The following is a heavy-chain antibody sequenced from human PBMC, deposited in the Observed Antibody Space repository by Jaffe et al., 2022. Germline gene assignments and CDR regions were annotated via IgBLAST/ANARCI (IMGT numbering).Heavy chain of an antibody. D-gene: IGHD3-3*01. V-gene: IGHV3-11*01. CDR1: GFTFSDYY. CDR3: ARAGYDFWSGYPALGYYYYMDV. J-gene: IGHJ6*03. Sequence: QVQLVESGGGLVKPGGSLRLSCAASGFTFSDYYMSWIRQAPGKGLEWVSYISSSGSTIYYADSVKGRFTISRDNAKNSLYLQMNSLRAEDTAVYYCARAGYDFWSGYPALGYYYYMDVWGKGTTVTVSS. CDR2: ISSSGSTI.